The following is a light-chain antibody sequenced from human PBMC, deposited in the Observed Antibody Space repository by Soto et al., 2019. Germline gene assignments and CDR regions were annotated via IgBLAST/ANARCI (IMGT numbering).Light chain of an antibody. CDR2: DVS. V-gene: IGLV2-11*01. CDR3: CSYEGSYTILV. Sequence: QSALTQPRSASGSPGQSVTISCTGTSSDVGGYNYVSWYQQHPGKAPKLMIYDVSKRPSGVPDRFSGSKSGNTASLTISGRQEADEADYYCCSYEGSYTILVFGGGTKVTVL. J-gene: IGLJ2*01. CDR1: SSDVGGYNY.